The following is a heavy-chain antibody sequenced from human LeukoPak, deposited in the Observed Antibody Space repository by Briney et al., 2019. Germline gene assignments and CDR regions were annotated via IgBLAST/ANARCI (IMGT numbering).Heavy chain of an antibody. CDR1: GFTFDDYA. Sequence: GRSLRLSCAASGFTFDDYAMHWVRQAPGKGLEWVSGISWNSGSIGYADSVKGRFTISRDNAKNSLYLQMNSLRAEDTALYYCAKDQTPGDYYYYGMDVWGQGTTVTVSS. V-gene: IGHV3-9*01. J-gene: IGHJ6*02. CDR3: AKDQTPGDYYYYGMDV. CDR2: ISWNSGSI.